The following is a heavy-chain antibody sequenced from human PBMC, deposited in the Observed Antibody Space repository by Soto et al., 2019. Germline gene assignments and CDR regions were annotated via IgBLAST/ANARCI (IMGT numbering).Heavy chain of an antibody. CDR2: IYPGDSDT. CDR3: ARRRNVFDTTTSSLNFDY. J-gene: IGHJ4*02. D-gene: IGHD5-12*01. Sequence: ESLKISCMGFGYSFATNWIAWVRQKPGKGLEWMGIIYPGDSDTRYSPSFRGQVTISADESIDTAYLQWSSLKASDTAIYYCARRRNVFDTTTSSLNFDYWGQGTLVTVSS. V-gene: IGHV5-51*01. CDR1: GYSFATNW.